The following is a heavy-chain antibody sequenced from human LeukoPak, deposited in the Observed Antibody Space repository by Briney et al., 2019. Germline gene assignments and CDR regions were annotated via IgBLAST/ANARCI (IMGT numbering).Heavy chain of an antibody. V-gene: IGHV4-59*11. CDR2: ASYNWDT. CDR3: ARDKAQTGTSAFDS. D-gene: IGHD1-7*01. CDR1: GGFISYHY. Sequence: SETLSLICTVSGGFISYHYWNWIRQPPGKGLVGIREASYNWDTNYNPSLKGQVHISLHPSNDQFSLELSSVTAADTAVYFCARDKAQTGTSAFDSWGQGTLVTVSS. J-gene: IGHJ4*02.